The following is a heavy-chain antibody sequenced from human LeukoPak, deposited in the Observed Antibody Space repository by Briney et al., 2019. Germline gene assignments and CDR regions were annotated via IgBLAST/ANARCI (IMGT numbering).Heavy chain of an antibody. J-gene: IGHJ4*02. CDR2: MKPNSGNT. CDR3: ARGFYAFSSGSCDY. Sequence: ASVKVSCKASGYAFTSYDINWVRQATGQGLEWMGWMKPNSGNTGYAQRFQGRVTMTRNTSISTAYMELSSLRSEDTAVYYCARGFYAFSSGSCDYWGQGTLVTVSS. CDR1: GYAFTSYD. D-gene: IGHD3-10*01. V-gene: IGHV1-8*01.